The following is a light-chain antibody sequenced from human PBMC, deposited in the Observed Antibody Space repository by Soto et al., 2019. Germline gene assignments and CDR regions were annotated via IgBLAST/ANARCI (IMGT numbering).Light chain of an antibody. Sequence: QSVLTQPASVSGSPGQSITISCTGTSSDVGGYNYVSWYQHHPGKAPRLVIYEVSNRPSGVSDRFSGSKSGNTASLTISGLLAEDEADYYCSSYTSISTYVFGTGSK. V-gene: IGLV2-14*01. CDR2: EVS. CDR1: SSDVGGYNY. CDR3: SSYTSISTYV. J-gene: IGLJ1*01.